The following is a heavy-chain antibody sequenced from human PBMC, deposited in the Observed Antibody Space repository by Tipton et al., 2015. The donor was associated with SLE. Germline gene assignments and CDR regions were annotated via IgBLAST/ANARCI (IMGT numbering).Heavy chain of an antibody. CDR3: VRGYNYGPGYYFDY. D-gene: IGHD5-24*01. Sequence: GLVKPSETLSLTCNVSDASMNSYFWNWIRQPAGKGLEWIGRLSLSDKNNYNPSLQSRVTISVDTSKNQFSLRLSSVTAADTAVYYCVRGYNYGPGYYFDYWGRGTLVTVSS. J-gene: IGHJ4*02. V-gene: IGHV4-4*07. CDR2: LSLSDKN. CDR1: DASMNSYF.